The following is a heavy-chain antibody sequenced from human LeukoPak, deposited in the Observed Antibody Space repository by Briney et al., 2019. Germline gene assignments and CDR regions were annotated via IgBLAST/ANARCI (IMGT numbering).Heavy chain of an antibody. CDR2: IKQDGSDR. Sequence: PGGSLRLSCAASGFTFRNYWMSWVRQAPGTGLEWVAHIKQDGSDRNYVTSVRGRFTISRDNAESSLYLQMNSLRVEDTAVYYCVRNLAVAGTCFDSWGQGTLVTVSS. CDR3: VRNLAVAGTCFDS. CDR1: GFTFRNYW. J-gene: IGHJ4*02. D-gene: IGHD6-19*01. V-gene: IGHV3-7*03.